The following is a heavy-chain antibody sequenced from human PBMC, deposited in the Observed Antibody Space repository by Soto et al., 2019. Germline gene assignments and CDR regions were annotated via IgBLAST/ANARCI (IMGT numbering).Heavy chain of an antibody. CDR3: ATLDSSSWLYFDY. V-gene: IGHV1-24*01. D-gene: IGHD6-13*01. J-gene: IGHJ4*02. Sequence: ASVKVSCKVSGYTLTELSMHWVRQAPGKGLEWMGGFDPEDGETIYAQKFQGRVTMTEDTSTDTAYMELSSPRSEDTAVYYCATLDSSSWLYFDYWGQGTLVTVSS. CDR2: FDPEDGET. CDR1: GYTLTELS.